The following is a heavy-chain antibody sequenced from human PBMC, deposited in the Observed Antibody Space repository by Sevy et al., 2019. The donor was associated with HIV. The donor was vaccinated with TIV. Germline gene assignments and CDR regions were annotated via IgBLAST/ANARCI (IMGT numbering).Heavy chain of an antibody. D-gene: IGHD3-22*01. Sequence: ASVKVSCKASGYTFTSYAISWVRQAPGQGLEWMGWISAYTADTNYAQNLQDRVTMTTDTSTNTAYMELRNLRSDDTALYYCARWGDSSGLSYYYFGMDVWGQGTTVTVSS. V-gene: IGHV1-18*01. CDR1: GYTFTSYA. CDR3: ARWGDSSGLSYYYFGMDV. J-gene: IGHJ6*02. CDR2: ISAYTADT.